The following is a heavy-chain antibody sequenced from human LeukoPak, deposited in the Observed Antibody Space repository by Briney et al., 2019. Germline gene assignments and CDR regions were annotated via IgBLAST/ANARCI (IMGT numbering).Heavy chain of an antibody. D-gene: IGHD2-2*02. CDR1: GYTFTSYY. J-gene: IGHJ6*03. CDR2: INPSGGST. CDR3: ARVAAEVVGVPGAIGFGWLRRDYYYMDV. V-gene: IGHV1-46*01. Sequence: ASVKVSCKASGYTFTSYYIHWVRQAPGEGLEWMGIINPSGGSTSYAQKFQGRVTMPRDMSTSTVYMELSSLRSEDTAVYYCARVAAEVVGVPGAIGFGWLRRDYYYMDVWGKGTTVTVSS.